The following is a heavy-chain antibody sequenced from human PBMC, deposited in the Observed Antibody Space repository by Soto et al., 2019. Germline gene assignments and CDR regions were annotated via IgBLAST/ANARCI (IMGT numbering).Heavy chain of an antibody. CDR3: ATGQRRLSD. D-gene: IGHD3-3*01. CDR2: ISGNSRDT. V-gene: IGHV3-11*05. J-gene: IGHJ4*02. CDR1: GFTFSDYY. Sequence: QVQLVESGGGLVNPGGSLRLSCAASGFTFSDYYMSWIRQAPGKGLEPLSYISGNSRDTNYADSVKDRFTISRDNAKKSLYLQMNSLTAADTAVYYCATGQRRLSDWGQGTMVIVSS.